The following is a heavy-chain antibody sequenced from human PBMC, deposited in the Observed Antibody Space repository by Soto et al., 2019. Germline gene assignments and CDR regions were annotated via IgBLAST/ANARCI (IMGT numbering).Heavy chain of an antibody. J-gene: IGHJ4*02. D-gene: IGHD6-19*01. V-gene: IGHV3-23*01. Sequence: GGYLRLSCSASGFTFSTQAMAWVRQAPGKGLEWVSALISSGESPDYADSVKGRFTISRDNSKNTLYLQMNSLRADDTAVYYCAKDLHGSGWSFDQWGQGTVVTVSS. CDR1: GFTFSTQA. CDR2: LISSGESP. CDR3: AKDLHGSGWSFDQ.